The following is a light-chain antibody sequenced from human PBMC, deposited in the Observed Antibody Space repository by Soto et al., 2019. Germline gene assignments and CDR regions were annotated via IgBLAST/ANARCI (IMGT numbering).Light chain of an antibody. J-gene: IGKJ5*01. CDR2: DAF. CDR3: QQYDKLSIT. CDR1: QDISTY. Sequence: DIQMTQSPSSLSASVGDRVTITCQASQDISTYLNWYHQKPGKAPKLLIYDAFNLATGVPSRFSGSASGTNFTFTISSLQPEDIATYYCQQYDKLSITFGQGTRLEIK. V-gene: IGKV1-33*01.